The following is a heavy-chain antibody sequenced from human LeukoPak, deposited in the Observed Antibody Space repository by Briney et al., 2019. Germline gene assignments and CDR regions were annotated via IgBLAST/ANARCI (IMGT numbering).Heavy chain of an antibody. CDR1: GGSISSSSYY. D-gene: IGHD3-10*01. CDR2: IYYSGST. Sequence: SETLSLTCTVSGGSISSSSYYWGWIRQPPGKGLEWIGSIYYSGSTNYNPSLKSRVTISVDTSKNQFSLKLSSVTAADTAVYYCMGVITGTGGSKTYFDFDYWGQGTLVTVPS. J-gene: IGHJ4*02. CDR3: MGVITGTGGSKTYFDFDY. V-gene: IGHV4-39*01.